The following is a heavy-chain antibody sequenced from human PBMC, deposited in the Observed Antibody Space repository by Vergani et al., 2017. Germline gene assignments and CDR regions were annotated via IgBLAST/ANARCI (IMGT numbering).Heavy chain of an antibody. CDR1: GFTFSSYS. CDR3: ARDSRYSSSWSYYYYMDV. V-gene: IGHV3-48*01. CDR2: ISSSSSTI. D-gene: IGHD6-13*01. J-gene: IGHJ6*03. Sequence: EVQLVESGGGLVQPGGSLRLSCAASGFTFSSYSMNWVRQAPGKGLEWVSYISSSSSTIYYADSVKGRFTISRDNAKNSLYLQMNSLRAEDTAVYYCARDSRYSSSWSYYYYMDVWGKGTTVTVSS.